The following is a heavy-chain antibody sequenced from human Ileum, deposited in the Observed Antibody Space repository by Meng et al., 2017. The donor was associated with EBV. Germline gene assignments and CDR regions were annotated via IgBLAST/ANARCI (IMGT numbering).Heavy chain of an antibody. CDR3: ARPHSGSRYCFDY. D-gene: IGHD6-13*01. CDR1: GGSISSSTNY. CDR2: FYYSGST. J-gene: IGHJ4*02. V-gene: IGHV4-39*01. Sequence: QVQLQESGPGLVKASETLSLTCTVSGGSISSSTNYWGWIRQPPGKGLEWVGSFYYSGSTYYNPSLKSRVTISVDTSKNQFSLKLTSVTAADTAVYYCARPHSGSRYCFDYWGQGTLGTVSS.